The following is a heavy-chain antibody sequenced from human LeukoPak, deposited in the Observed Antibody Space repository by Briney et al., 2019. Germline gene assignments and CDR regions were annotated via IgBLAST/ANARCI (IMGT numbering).Heavy chain of an antibody. J-gene: IGHJ4*02. V-gene: IGHV4-61*01. Sequence: SETLALTCTVSGGSVSSDSYYWSWIRQPPGKGLEWIGYIYYSGSSNYNPSLKSRVTISVDTSKNQFSLKLSSVTAADTAVYYCARGSGTFDYWGQGTLVTVSP. CDR2: IYYSGSS. D-gene: IGHD3/OR15-3a*01. CDR1: GGSVSSDSYY. CDR3: ARGSGTFDY.